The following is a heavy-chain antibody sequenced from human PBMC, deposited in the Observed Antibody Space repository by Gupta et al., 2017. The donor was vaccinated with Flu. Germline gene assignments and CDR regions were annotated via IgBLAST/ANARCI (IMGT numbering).Heavy chain of an antibody. CDR2: VKPDGSEK. Sequence: QAPGKGLEWVANVKPDGSEKYYVDSVKGRFTISRDNAKNSLYLQMNNLGAEDTAMYYCARLRSDFWSGYFTYWGQGTLVTVSS. V-gene: IGHV3-7*01. CDR3: ARLRSDFWSGYFTY. D-gene: IGHD3-3*01. J-gene: IGHJ4*02.